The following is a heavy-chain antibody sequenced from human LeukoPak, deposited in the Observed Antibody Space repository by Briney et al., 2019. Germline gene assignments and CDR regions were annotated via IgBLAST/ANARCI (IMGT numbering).Heavy chain of an antibody. Sequence: SETLSLTCTVSGGSISGYYWGWIRQPPGKGLEWIGSIYYSGSTYYNPSLKSRVTISVDTSKNQFSLKLSSVTAADTAVYYCARTYYVWGSYRFDYWGQGTLVTVSS. J-gene: IGHJ4*02. D-gene: IGHD3-16*02. V-gene: IGHV4-39*07. CDR3: ARTYYVWGSYRFDY. CDR2: IYYSGST. CDR1: GGSISGYY.